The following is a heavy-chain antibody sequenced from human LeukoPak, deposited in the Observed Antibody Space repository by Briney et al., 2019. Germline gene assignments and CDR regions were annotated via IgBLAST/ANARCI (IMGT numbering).Heavy chain of an antibody. J-gene: IGHJ4*02. V-gene: IGHV4-34*01. CDR1: GGSFSGYY. D-gene: IGHD3/OR15-3a*01. CDR2: FTRSGRT. CDR3: ARGFRWTGIFDY. Sequence: SETLSLTCAVYGGSFSGYYWSWIRQPPGKGLEGIGQFTRSGRTTYTPSLSSPVPISVDTSKHQFSLKLSSVTAADTAVYYCARGFRWTGIFDYWGQGTLVTVSS.